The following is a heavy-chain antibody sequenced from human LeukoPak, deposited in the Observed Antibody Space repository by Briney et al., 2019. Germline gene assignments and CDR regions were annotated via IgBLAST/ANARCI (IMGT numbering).Heavy chain of an antibody. CDR3: ARPSELYDRSGFVNAFDI. Sequence: GESLKISCKGSGYSFTSYWIGWVRQMPGKGLEWMGIIYPGDSDTRYSPSFQGQVTISADKSISTAYLQWSSLKASDTAMYYCARPSELYDRSGFVNAFDIWGQGTMVTVSS. J-gene: IGHJ3*02. D-gene: IGHD3-22*01. CDR2: IYPGDSDT. V-gene: IGHV5-51*01. CDR1: GYSFTSYW.